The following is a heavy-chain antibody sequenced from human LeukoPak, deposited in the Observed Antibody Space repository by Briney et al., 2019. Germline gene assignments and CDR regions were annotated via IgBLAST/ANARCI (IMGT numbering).Heavy chain of an antibody. V-gene: IGHV4-4*07. CDR1: GGSIHTYY. CDR3: ARTYYDFWSGQASEDAFDI. J-gene: IGHJ3*02. Sequence: SETLSLTCTVSGGSIHTYYWTWIRQPAGKGLEWIWRIYTSGSTNYNPSLKSRVTMSVDTSKNHFSLKLSSVTAADTAVYYCARTYYDFWSGQASEDAFDIWGQGTMVTVSS. D-gene: IGHD3-3*01. CDR2: IYTSGST.